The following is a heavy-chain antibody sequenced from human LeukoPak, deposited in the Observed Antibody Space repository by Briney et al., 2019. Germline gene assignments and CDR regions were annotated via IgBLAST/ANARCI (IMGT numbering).Heavy chain of an antibody. J-gene: IGHJ6*02. CDR1: GFTFSSYG. D-gene: IGHD2-15*01. CDR3: ARSRCSDLTSVYYYGMDV. V-gene: IGHV3-33*01. CDR2: IWYDGSNK. Sequence: GGSLRLSCAASGFTFSSYGMHWVRQAPGKGLEWVAVIWYDGSNKYYADSVKGRFTISRDNSKNTLYLQMNSLRAEDTAVYYCARSRCSDLTSVYYYGMDVWGQGTTVTVSS.